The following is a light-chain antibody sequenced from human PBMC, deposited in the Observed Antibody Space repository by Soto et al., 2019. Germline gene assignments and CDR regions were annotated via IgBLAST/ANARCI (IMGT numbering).Light chain of an antibody. J-gene: IGKJ5*01. CDR1: QSVSVN. Sequence: EIVMTQSPATLSVSPGERATLSCMASQSVSVNLAWYQQKPGQAPRLLIYGASTRATGIPARFSGSGSGTEFTLTISSLQSEDLAVYDCQQYNNWPPITFGQGTRLEIK. CDR3: QQYNNWPPIT. V-gene: IGKV3-15*01. CDR2: GAS.